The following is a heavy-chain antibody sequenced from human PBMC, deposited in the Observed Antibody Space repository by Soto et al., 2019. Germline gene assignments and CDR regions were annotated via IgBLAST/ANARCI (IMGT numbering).Heavy chain of an antibody. CDR2: IFHSGST. CDR1: GGSISSSSHY. Sequence: SETLSLTYTVSGGSISSSSHYWGWIRQPPGKGLEWIGTIFHSGSTHYNPSLKSRLTMSADTSKNQLSLRLTSVTAADTAVYYCARVDILTGYYPSPPGWYFDLWGRGTLVTVSS. CDR3: ARVDILTGYYPSPPGWYFDL. V-gene: IGHV4-39*07. J-gene: IGHJ2*01. D-gene: IGHD3-9*01.